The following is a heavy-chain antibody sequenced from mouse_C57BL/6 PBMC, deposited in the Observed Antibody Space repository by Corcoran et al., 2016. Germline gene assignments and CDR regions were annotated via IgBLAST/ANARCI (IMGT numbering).Heavy chain of an antibody. Sequence: DVQLQESGPGLVKPSQSLSLTCSVTVYSITSGYYWNWIRQFPGNNMEWIGYISYDGSNNYNPSLKNRISITRDTSKNQFFLKLNYVTTEDTATYYCAGGDGFDYWGQGTTLTVSS. CDR1: VYSITSGYY. CDR3: AGGDGFDY. J-gene: IGHJ2*01. V-gene: IGHV3-6*01. D-gene: IGHD1-1*02. CDR2: ISYDGSN.